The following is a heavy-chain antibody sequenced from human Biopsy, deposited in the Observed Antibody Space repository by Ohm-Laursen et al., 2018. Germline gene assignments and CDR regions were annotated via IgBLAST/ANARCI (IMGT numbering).Heavy chain of an antibody. V-gene: IGHV4-59*01. CDR2: IYYSGST. J-gene: IGHJ6*02. Sequence: GTLSLTCTVSGGSISSDYWSWIRQTPGKGLEWIGYIYYSGSTNYNPSLKSRVTISVDTSKNQFSLRLNSVTAADTAGYYCARATNSTGWPYYYFYGMDVWGQGTTVTVSS. CDR3: ARATNSTGWPYYYFYGMDV. CDR1: GGSISSDY. D-gene: IGHD2/OR15-2a*01.